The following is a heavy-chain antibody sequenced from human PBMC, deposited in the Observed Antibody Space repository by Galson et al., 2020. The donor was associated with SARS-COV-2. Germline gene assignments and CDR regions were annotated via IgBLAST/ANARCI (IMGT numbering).Heavy chain of an antibody. CDR3: AGGLYGSSGFYYYCCVMDV. Sequence: GGSLRLSCAASGFTFSSYAMSWVRQAPGKGLEWVSAISGSGGSTYYADSVKGRFTISRDNSKNTLYLQMNSLRAEDTAVYYCAGGLYGSSGFYYYCCVMDVWGQGTTVTVSS. D-gene: IGHD6-13*01. CDR1: GFTFSSYA. J-gene: IGHJ6*02. CDR2: ISGSGGST. V-gene: IGHV3-23*01.